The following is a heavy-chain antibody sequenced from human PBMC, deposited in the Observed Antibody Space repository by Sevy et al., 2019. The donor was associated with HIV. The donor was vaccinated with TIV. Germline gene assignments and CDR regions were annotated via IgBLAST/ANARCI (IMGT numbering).Heavy chain of an antibody. J-gene: IGHJ6*02. Sequence: GESLKISCKGSGYSFTSYWIGWVRQMPGKGLEWMGIIYPGDSDTRYSPSFQGQVTISADKSINTAYLQWSSLKASDTAMYYCARQDPTYYYGMDVWGQGTTFTVSS. CDR1: GYSFTSYW. CDR2: IYPGDSDT. D-gene: IGHD1-1*01. V-gene: IGHV5-51*01. CDR3: ARQDPTYYYGMDV.